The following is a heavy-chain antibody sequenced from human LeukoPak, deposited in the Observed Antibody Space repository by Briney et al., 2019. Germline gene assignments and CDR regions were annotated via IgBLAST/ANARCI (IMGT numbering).Heavy chain of an antibody. Sequence: PSGTLSLTCTVSGGSISSYYWSWLRQPPGKGLEWIGYIYYSGSTNYNPSLKSRVTISVDTSKNQFSLKLSSVTAADTAVYYCARHVGYSSGWYDYWGQGTLVTVSS. CDR3: ARHVGYSSGWYDY. CDR2: IYYSGST. CDR1: GGSISSYY. V-gene: IGHV4-59*08. J-gene: IGHJ4*02. D-gene: IGHD6-19*01.